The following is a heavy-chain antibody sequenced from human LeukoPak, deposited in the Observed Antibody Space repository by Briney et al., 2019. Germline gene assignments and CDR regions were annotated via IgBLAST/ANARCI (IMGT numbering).Heavy chain of an antibody. CDR1: GGSISSYY. V-gene: IGHV4-59*08. CDR3: ARGRAYSYGSGDYYYYYGMDV. CDR2: IYYSGST. Sequence: PSETLSLTCTVSGGSISSYYWSWIRQPPGKGLEWIGNIYYSGSTNYNPSLKSRVTISVDTSKNQFSLKLSSVTAADTAVYYCARGRAYSYGSGDYYYYYGMDVWGQGTTVTVSS. D-gene: IGHD3-10*01. J-gene: IGHJ6*02.